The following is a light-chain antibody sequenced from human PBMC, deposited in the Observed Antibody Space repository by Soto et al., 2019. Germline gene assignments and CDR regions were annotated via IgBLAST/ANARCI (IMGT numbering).Light chain of an antibody. V-gene: IGKV1-39*01. CDR2: KAS. CDR1: QSISSY. Sequence: SLSASVGDRVTINCGASQSISSYLNRYQQKPGKSPKLLIYKASTLKSGVPSRFSGSGSGTEFTLTIIFLQAEDVVRDCSQHSASHPKPFGQGSKV. CDR3: QHSASHPKP. J-gene: IGKJ1*01.